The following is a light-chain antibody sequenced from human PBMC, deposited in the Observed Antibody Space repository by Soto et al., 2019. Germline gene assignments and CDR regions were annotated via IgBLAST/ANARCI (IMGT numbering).Light chain of an antibody. CDR1: SSDVGGSNY. Sequence: QSVLTQPPSASGSPGQSVTISCTGTSSDVGGSNYVSWYQQHPGKAPKLIIYEVSKRPSGVPNRFSGSKSGNTASLTVSGPQAEEGADYCCGSYAGSSSVFGTGTKVTVL. V-gene: IGLV2-8*01. J-gene: IGLJ1*01. CDR2: EVS. CDR3: GSYAGSSSV.